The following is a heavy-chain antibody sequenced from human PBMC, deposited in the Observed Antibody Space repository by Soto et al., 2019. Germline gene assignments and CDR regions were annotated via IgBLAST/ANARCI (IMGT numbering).Heavy chain of an antibody. CDR2: ISSSSRTI. D-gene: IGHD5-12*01. CDR3: AREWDGDGYNSGWFDP. V-gene: IGHV3-48*01. CDR1: GFTFSSYS. J-gene: IGHJ5*02. Sequence: GXSLRLSGAASGFTFSSYSMNWVRQAPVKGLEWVSYISSSSRTIYCADSVKGRFTISRDNAKNSLYLQMNSLRAEDTAVYYCAREWDGDGYNSGWFDPWGQGTLVTVSS.